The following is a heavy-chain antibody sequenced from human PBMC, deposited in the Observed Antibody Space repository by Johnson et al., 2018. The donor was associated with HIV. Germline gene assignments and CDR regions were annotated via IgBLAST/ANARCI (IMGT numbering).Heavy chain of an antibody. J-gene: IGHJ3*02. V-gene: IGHV3-66*01. D-gene: IGHD3-22*01. Sequence: VQLVESGGGLVKPGGSLRLSCAASGFTFSDYYMSWVRQAPGKGLEWVSVIYSGGSTYYADSVKGRFTISRDTSRNTRYLQMNSRSAEDTAGHYCAREGNYYDSSSHVFDIWGRGTMVTVSS. CDR2: IYSGGST. CDR1: GFTFSDYY. CDR3: AREGNYYDSSSHVFDI.